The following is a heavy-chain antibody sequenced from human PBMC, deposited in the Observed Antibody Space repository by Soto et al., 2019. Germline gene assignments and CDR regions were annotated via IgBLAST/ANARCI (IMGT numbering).Heavy chain of an antibody. Sequence: EVQLLESGGGLVQPGGSLRLSCAASGFTSSSHVMTWVRLGSGKGLEWVSTITGSGSGTYAASVKGRFTISRDNSKNALFLQMNSLTAEDTAVYYCARFIVEIGAAGWGRPMDVWGQGTTVTVSS. CDR2: ITGSGSGT. CDR1: GFTSSSHV. CDR3: ARFIVEIGAAGWGRPMDV. V-gene: IGHV3-23*01. D-gene: IGHD2-15*01. J-gene: IGHJ6*02.